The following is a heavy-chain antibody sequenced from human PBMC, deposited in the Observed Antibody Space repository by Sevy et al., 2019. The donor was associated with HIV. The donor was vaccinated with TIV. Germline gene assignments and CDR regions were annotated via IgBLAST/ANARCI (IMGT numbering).Heavy chain of an antibody. Sequence: GGSLRLSCAASGFSFNDYAMHWVRQAPGKGLEWVSGISWNSANIDYMDSVKDRFTIYRDNAKNSRYLQMTSLRGEDTALYYCEKDLNSGTLRWYSLDSWGQGTLVTVSS. J-gene: IGHJ4*02. V-gene: IGHV3-9*01. D-gene: IGHD2-15*01. CDR1: GFSFNDYA. CDR2: ISWNSANI. CDR3: EKDLNSGTLRWYSLDS.